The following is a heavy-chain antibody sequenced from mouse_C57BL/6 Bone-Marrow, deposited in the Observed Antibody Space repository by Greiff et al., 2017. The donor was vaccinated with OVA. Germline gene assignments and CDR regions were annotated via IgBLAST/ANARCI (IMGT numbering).Heavy chain of an antibody. CDR1: GYTFTSYW. J-gene: IGHJ2*01. V-gene: IGHV1-50*01. Sequence: QVQLQQPGAELVKPGASVKLSCKASGYTFTSYWMQWVKQRPGQGLEWIGEIDPSDSYTNYNQKFKGKATLTVDTSSSTAYMQLRSLTSEDSAVYYCARYDGYSDYWGKGTTLTVSS. CDR3: ARYDGYSDY. CDR2: IDPSDSYT. D-gene: IGHD2-3*01.